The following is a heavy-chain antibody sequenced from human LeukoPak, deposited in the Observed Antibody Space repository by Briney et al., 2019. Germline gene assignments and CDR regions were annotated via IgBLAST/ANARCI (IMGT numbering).Heavy chain of an antibody. D-gene: IGHD2-15*01. J-gene: IGHJ4*02. Sequence: PGGSLRLSCAASGFTFSNYGMHWVRQAPGKGLEWVAVSSYDGGTKYYADSVKGRSTISRDNSKDTLYLQMISLRAEDTAVYYCAKEACGGSCYSDYFDYWGQGTLVTVSS. V-gene: IGHV3-30*18. CDR2: SSYDGGTK. CDR1: GFTFSNYG. CDR3: AKEACGGSCYSDYFDY.